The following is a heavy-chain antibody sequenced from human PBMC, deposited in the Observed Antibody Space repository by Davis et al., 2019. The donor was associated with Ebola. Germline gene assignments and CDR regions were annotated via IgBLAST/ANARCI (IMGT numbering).Heavy chain of an antibody. CDR3: ARARGGSSQTTHYYYYGMDV. V-gene: IGHV1-46*01. CDR2: INPSGGST. D-gene: IGHD1/OR15-1a*01. CDR1: GYTFTSYY. Sequence: ASVKVSCKASGYTFTSYYMHWVRQAPGQGLEWMGIINPSGGSTNYAQKFQGRVTITADKSTSTAYMELSSLRSEDTAVYYCARARGGSSQTTHYYYYGMDVWGQGTTVTVSS. J-gene: IGHJ6*02.